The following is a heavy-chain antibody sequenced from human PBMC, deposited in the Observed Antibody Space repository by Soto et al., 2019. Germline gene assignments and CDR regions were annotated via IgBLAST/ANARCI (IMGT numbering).Heavy chain of an antibody. CDR3: ARDKATVGGYNLYDP. CDR2: IYHSGST. D-gene: IGHD3-16*01. CDR1: GGSIRSSHW. Sequence: PSETLFLTCTVSGGSIRSSHWWSWVRQPPGKGLERIGEIYHSGSTNLDPSLKSRVTLSVDKSKNQFSLKLTSVTTADTAVYYCARDKATVGGYNLYDPWGQGILVTVPS. J-gene: IGHJ5*02. V-gene: IGHV4-4*02.